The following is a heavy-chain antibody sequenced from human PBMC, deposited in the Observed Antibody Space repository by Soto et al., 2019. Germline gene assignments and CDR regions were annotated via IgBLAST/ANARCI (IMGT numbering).Heavy chain of an antibody. CDR1: GFTCSSYA. J-gene: IGHJ4*02. CDR2: SSGSGGST. V-gene: IGHV3-23*01. CDR3: SREDSSGWGRFDY. Sequence: EVQLLESGGGLVQPGGSLRLSCAASGFTCSSYAMIWVLQAPGKGLEGVSASSGSGGSTYYADSVKGRFTISRDNSKNTLYLQLNSLRAEDTALYYCSREDSSGWGRFDYWGQGTLVTVSS. D-gene: IGHD6-19*01.